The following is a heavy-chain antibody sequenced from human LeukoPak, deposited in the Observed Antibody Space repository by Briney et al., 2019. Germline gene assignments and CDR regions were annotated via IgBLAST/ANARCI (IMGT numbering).Heavy chain of an antibody. D-gene: IGHD6-13*01. J-gene: IGHJ4*02. Sequence: PGGSLRLSCAASGFAFTNTWMSWVRQAPGKGLEWVGRIKSKSDGGTTDYVASVKGRFTISRDDSQNTLYLQMNSLRAEDTAVYYCARIGAGSSRDYWGQGTLVTVSS. V-gene: IGHV3-15*01. CDR2: IKSKSDGGTT. CDR1: GFAFTNTW. CDR3: ARIGAGSSRDY.